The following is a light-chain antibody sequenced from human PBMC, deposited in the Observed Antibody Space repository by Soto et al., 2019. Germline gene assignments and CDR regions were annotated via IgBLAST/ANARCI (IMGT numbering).Light chain of an antibody. Sequence: EIVLTQSPGTLSLSPGERATLSCRASQSLGSNYLAWYQQRPGQAPRLLIYGTSTRTTGIPDRFSGSGSGTDFTLTISRLEPEDFAVYYCQHFGSSPPSYTFGQGTKLEI. CDR3: QHFGSSPPSYT. V-gene: IGKV3-20*01. J-gene: IGKJ2*01. CDR1: QSLGSNY. CDR2: GTS.